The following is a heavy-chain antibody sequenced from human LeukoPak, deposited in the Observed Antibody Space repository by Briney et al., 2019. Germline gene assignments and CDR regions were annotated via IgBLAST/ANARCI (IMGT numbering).Heavy chain of an antibody. D-gene: IGHD2-15*01. CDR3: ASKLGSYCSVSNCHNYDYYMDV. Sequence: PGGSLRLSCTASGFTVSSNYMSWVRQAPGKGLEWVSLIYSGGRTYHADSVKGRFTISRDNSKNTLYLQMNSLRAEDSAVYYCASKLGSYCSVSNCHNYDYYMDVWGKGTTVTVSS. CDR2: IYSGGRT. V-gene: IGHV3-53*01. CDR1: GFTVSSNY. J-gene: IGHJ6*03.